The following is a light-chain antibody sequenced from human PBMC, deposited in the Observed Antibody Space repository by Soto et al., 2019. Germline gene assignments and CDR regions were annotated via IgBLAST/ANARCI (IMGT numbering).Light chain of an antibody. CDR1: QTVSTN. V-gene: IGKV3-15*01. J-gene: IGKJ2*01. CDR3: QQYSDWPPYT. Sequence: IVMTQSPATLSVSPGERVTLSCRASQTVSTNLAWYQQKPGQAPRLLIYGASTMATGIPARFSGSGSGTDFTLTISSLQSEDFAFYYCQQYSDWPPYTFGQGTKLEIK. CDR2: GAS.